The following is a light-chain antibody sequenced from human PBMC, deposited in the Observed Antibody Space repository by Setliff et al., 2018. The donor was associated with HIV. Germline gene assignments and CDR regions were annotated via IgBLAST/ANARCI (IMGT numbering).Light chain of an antibody. CDR2: DVT. V-gene: IGLV2-11*01. Sequence: QSALTQPRSVSGSPGQSVTISCTGTSSDVGGYMYVSWYQQHPGKAPKLMIYDVTKRPSGVPDRFSGSKSGNTASLTISGLQAEDEADYYCSSFATSSTPVFGTGTKVTVL. CDR1: SSDVGGYMY. J-gene: IGLJ1*01. CDR3: SSFATSSTPV.